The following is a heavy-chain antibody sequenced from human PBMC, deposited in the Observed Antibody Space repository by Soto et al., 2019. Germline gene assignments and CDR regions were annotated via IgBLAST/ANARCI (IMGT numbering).Heavy chain of an antibody. V-gene: IGHV1-2*04. Sequence: ASVKVSCKASGYTFTGYYMHWVRQAPGQGLEWMGWINPNSGGTNYAQKFQGWVTMTRDTSISTAYMELSRLRSDDTAVYYCARGANQLLESYYFDYWGQGTLVTVSS. D-gene: IGHD2-2*01. J-gene: IGHJ4*02. CDR1: GYTFTGYY. CDR2: INPNSGGT. CDR3: ARGANQLLESYYFDY.